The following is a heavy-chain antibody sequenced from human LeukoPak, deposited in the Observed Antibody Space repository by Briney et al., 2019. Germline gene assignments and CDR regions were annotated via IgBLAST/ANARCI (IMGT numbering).Heavy chain of an antibody. Sequence: GVSLRLSCVASGFTFSDHYMDWVRQAPGKGLEWVGRSRNKANGYTTAYAASVEGRFTISRDDSKNSLYLQMNSLKTEDTAVYYCATASSPSGSYRYFDYWGQGTLVTVSS. J-gene: IGHJ4*02. D-gene: IGHD1-26*01. V-gene: IGHV3-72*01. CDR3: ATASSPSGSYRYFDY. CDR1: GFTFSDHY. CDR2: SRNKANGYTT.